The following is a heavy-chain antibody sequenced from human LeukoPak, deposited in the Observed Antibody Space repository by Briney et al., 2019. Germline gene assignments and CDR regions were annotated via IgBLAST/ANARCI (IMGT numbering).Heavy chain of an antibody. Sequence: GGSLRLSCAASGFTFSSYWMSRVRQAPGKGLEWVANIKQDGSEKYYVDSVKGRFTISRDNSKNTLYLQMNSLRAEDTAVYYCAKSLYDSIRRSENNWFDPWGQGTLVTVSS. CDR1: GFTFSSYW. CDR2: IKQDGSEK. J-gene: IGHJ5*02. D-gene: IGHD3-9*01. V-gene: IGHV3-7*01. CDR3: AKSLYDSIRRSENNWFDP.